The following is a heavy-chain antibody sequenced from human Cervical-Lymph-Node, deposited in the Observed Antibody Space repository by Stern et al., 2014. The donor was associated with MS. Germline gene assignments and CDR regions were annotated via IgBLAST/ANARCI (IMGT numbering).Heavy chain of an antibody. D-gene: IGHD3-3*01. CDR3: ARAIFGVNTAAMAPDAFDS. V-gene: IGHV3-53*01. CDR2: IYTDSST. CDR1: GFTVSKNY. J-gene: IGHJ3*01. Sequence: VQLVESGGGLIQPGGSLRLSCAAPGFTVSKNYMSWVRQAPGKGLEWVSLIYTDSSTYYAGSVKGRFPISRDSSKRMLFLQMNSLRAEDTAMYYCARAIFGVNTAAMAPDAFDSWGQGTMVTVSS.